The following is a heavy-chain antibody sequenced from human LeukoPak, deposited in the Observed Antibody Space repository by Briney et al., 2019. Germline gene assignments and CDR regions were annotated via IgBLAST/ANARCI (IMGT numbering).Heavy chain of an antibody. J-gene: IGHJ4*02. CDR2: IKPDVSEI. Sequence: GGSLRLSCAASGFTFSNYWMSRVRQAPGKGLEWVANIKPDVSEIYYVDSVKGRFTISRDNAKNYLYLQINSLRGEDTATYYCVQDLWYGEYEYWGQGTLVTVSS. CDR3: VQDLWYGEYEY. V-gene: IGHV3-7*03. CDR1: GFTFSNYW. D-gene: IGHD3-10*01.